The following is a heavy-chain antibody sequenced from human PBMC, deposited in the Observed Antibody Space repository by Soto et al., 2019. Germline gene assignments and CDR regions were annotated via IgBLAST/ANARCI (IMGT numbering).Heavy chain of an antibody. CDR3: VRRHVSATGIDWFDP. V-gene: IGHV1-3*01. J-gene: IGHJ5*02. Sequence: ASVKVSCKASGYTFTSYGIHWVRQAPGQRLEWMGWINAANGDTKYSPKFQGRVTITRDTSASTAYMELSSLRSEDTAVYYCVRRHVSATGIDWFDPWGQGTLVTVS. CDR2: INAANGDT. CDR1: GYTFTSYG. D-gene: IGHD6-13*01.